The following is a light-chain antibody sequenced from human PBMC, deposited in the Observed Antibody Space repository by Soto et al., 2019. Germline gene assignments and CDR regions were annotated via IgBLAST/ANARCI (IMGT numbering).Light chain of an antibody. Sequence: QSLATVSLSERDTATRSCGASQTLLRGYLAWYQQRPGLAPRLIIYDVSRRATGIPDRFSGSGSGTDFTLEISRVEAEDVGIYYCMQSTQLPPTFGQRRLLEI. CDR2: DVS. CDR1: QTLLRGY. J-gene: IGKJ5*01. V-gene: IGKV3D-20*01. CDR3: MQSTQLPPT.